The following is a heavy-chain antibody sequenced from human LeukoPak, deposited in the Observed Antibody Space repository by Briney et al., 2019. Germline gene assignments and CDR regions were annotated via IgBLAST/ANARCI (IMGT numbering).Heavy chain of an antibody. CDR2: IYTSGST. V-gene: IGHV4-4*07. CDR1: GGSISSYY. J-gene: IGHJ4*02. CDR3: AGDYYDSSGYYFDY. Sequence: SETLSLTCTVSGGSISSYYWSWIRQPAGKGLEWIGRIYTSGSTNYNPSLKSRVTISVDRSKNQFSLKLSSVTAADTAVYYCAGDYYDSSGYYFDYWGQGTLVTVSS. D-gene: IGHD3-22*01.